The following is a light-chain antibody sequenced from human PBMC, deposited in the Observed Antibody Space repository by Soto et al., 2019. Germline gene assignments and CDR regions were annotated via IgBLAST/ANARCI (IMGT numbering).Light chain of an antibody. CDR1: SSDVGTYAY. V-gene: IGLV2-8*01. CDR2: GVN. CDR3: SSYMGSNIYV. Sequence: QSALTQPPSASGSLGQSVTVSCTGSSSDVGTYAYVSWYQHRPGTAPKLLIYGVNKRPSGVPDRFSGSKSGSTASLTVSGLQAEDEADYDCSSYMGSNIYVFGSGTKLTVL. J-gene: IGLJ1*01.